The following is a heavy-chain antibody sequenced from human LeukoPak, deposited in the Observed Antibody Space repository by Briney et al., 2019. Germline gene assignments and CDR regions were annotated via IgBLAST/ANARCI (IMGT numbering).Heavy chain of an antibody. CDR2: IIPIFGTA. CDR3: ASTYCSSTSCYAAALWYFDY. CDR1: GGTFSSYA. J-gene: IGHJ4*02. Sequence: SVKVSCKASGGTFSSYAISWVRQAPGQGLEWMARIIPIFGTANYAQKFQGRVTITTDESTSTAYMELSSLRSEDTAVYYCASTYCSSTSCYAAALWYFDYWGQGTLVTVSS. D-gene: IGHD2-2*01. V-gene: IGHV1-69*05.